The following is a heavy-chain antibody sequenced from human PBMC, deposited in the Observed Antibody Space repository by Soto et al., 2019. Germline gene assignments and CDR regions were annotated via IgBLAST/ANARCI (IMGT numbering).Heavy chain of an antibody. CDR2: IDPSDSYT. Sequence: PGESLKISCKGSGYSFTSYWISWVRQMPGKGLEWMGRIDPSDSYTNYSPSFQGHVTISADRSISTAYLQWSSLKASDTAMYYCARHGLVVTALDAFDIWGQGTMVTVSS. CDR1: GYSFTSYW. D-gene: IGHD2-21*02. V-gene: IGHV5-10-1*01. J-gene: IGHJ3*02. CDR3: ARHGLVVTALDAFDI.